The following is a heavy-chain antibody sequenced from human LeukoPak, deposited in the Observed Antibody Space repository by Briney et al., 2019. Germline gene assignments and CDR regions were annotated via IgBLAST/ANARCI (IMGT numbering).Heavy chain of an antibody. V-gene: IGHV3-23*01. D-gene: IGHD6-13*01. CDR3: AKGSLGSWYYFDY. Sequence: GGSLRLSCAASGFTFRSYGMSWVRQAPGKGLEWVSSLSGSGGSTYYADSVKGRFTIFRDNSKNTLYLQMNSLRDEDTAVYYCAKGSLGSWYYFDYWGQGTLVTVSS. J-gene: IGHJ4*02. CDR1: GFTFRSYG. CDR2: LSGSGGST.